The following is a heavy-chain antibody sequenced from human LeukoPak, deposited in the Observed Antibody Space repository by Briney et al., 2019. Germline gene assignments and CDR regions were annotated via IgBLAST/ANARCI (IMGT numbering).Heavy chain of an antibody. Sequence: GGSLRLSCAASGFTFRTYGMHWVRQAPGKGLEWVTFIRQAVSDKFYADSVKGRFTISRDNSKNTLFLQMNGLRVADTAVYYCAKRADYYDSSRALYDAFDLWGQGTIVTVFS. CDR1: GFTFRTYG. J-gene: IGHJ3*01. CDR2: IRQAVSDK. CDR3: AKRADYYDSSRALYDAFDL. D-gene: IGHD3-16*01. V-gene: IGHV3-30*02.